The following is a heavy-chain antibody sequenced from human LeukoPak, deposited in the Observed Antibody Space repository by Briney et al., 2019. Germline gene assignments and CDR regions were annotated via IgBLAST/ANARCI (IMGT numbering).Heavy chain of an antibody. CDR3: AREITYYYDSSGYYYITSCFDY. D-gene: IGHD3-22*01. CDR2: INTNTGNP. CDR1: GYTFTSYA. Sequence: ASVTVSFTASGYTFTSYAMNWVRQAPGQGLEWMGWINTNTGNPTYAQGFTGRFVFSLDTSVSTAYLQISSLKAEDTAVYYCAREITYYYDSSGYYYITSCFDYWGQGTLVTVSS. J-gene: IGHJ4*02. V-gene: IGHV7-4-1*02.